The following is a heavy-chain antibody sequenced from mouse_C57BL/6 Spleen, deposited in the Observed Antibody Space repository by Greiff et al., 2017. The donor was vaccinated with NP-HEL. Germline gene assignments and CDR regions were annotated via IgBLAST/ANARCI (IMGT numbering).Heavy chain of an antibody. CDR3: ARHLGDYYGAVGD. CDR1: GYAFSSYW. V-gene: IGHV1-80*01. J-gene: IGHJ2*01. Sequence: VMLVESGAELVKPGASVKISCKASGYAFSSYWMNWVKQRPGKGLEWIGQIYPGDGDTNYNGKFKGKATLTADKSSSTAYMQLSSLTSEDSAVYFCARHLGDYYGAVGDWGQGTTLTVSS. D-gene: IGHD1-1*01. CDR2: IYPGDGDT.